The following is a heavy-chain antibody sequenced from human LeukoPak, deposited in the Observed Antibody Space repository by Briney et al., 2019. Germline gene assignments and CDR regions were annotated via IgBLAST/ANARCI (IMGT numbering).Heavy chain of an antibody. CDR3: ATSTYYDSSALDY. CDR1: GGSISSGDYY. J-gene: IGHJ4*02. D-gene: IGHD3-22*01. V-gene: IGHV4-30-4*08. Sequence: SQTLSLTCTVSGGSISSGDYYWSWIRQPPGKGLEWIGYIYYSGSTYYNPSLKSRVTISVDTSKNQFSLKLSSVTAADTAVYYCATSTYYDSSALDYWGQGTLVTVSS. CDR2: IYYSGST.